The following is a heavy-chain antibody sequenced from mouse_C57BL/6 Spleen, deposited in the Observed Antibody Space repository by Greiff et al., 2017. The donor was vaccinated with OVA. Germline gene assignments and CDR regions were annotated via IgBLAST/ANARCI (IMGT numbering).Heavy chain of an antibody. CDR1: GYTFTSYT. CDR3: ARPPHYYGSSYDYFDY. CDR2: INPSSGYT. D-gene: IGHD1-1*01. V-gene: IGHV1-4*01. J-gene: IGHJ2*01. Sequence: QVHVKQSGAELARPGASVKMSCKASGYTFTSYTMHWVKQRPGQGLEWIGYINPSSGYTKYNQKFKDKATLTADKSSSTAYMQLSSLTSEDSAVYYCARPPHYYGSSYDYFDYWGQGTTLTVSS.